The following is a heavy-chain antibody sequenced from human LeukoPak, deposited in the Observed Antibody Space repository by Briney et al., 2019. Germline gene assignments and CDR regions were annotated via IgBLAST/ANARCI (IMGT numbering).Heavy chain of an antibody. J-gene: IGHJ6*02. CDR1: GFTFSSYG. Sequence: GGSLRLSCAASGFTFSSYGMHWVRQAPGKGLEWVAVISYDGSNKYYADSVKGRFTISRDNSKNTLYLQMNSLRAEDTAVYYCAKEIAAAEYGMDVWAKGPRSPSP. D-gene: IGHD6-13*01. CDR3: AKEIAAAEYGMDV. CDR2: ISYDGSNK. V-gene: IGHV3-30*18.